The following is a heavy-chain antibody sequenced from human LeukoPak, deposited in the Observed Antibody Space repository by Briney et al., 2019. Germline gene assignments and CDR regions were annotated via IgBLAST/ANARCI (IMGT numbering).Heavy chain of an antibody. V-gene: IGHV3-74*01. Sequence: GGSLRLSCAASGFTFSSYWMHWVRQAPGKGLVWVSRINTDGSSTSYADSVKGRFTISRDNSKNTLYLQMNSLRAEDTAVYYCAKGVAVAEDYYYYGMDVWGQGTTVTVSS. CDR3: AKGVAVAEDYYYYGMDV. D-gene: IGHD6-19*01. J-gene: IGHJ6*02. CDR2: INTDGSST. CDR1: GFTFSSYW.